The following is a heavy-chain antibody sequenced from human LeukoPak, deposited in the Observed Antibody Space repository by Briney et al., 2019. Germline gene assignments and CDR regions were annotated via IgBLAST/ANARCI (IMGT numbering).Heavy chain of an antibody. D-gene: IGHD1-26*01. V-gene: IGHV3-66*02. Sequence: GGSLRLSCAASGFTVSSNYMSWVRQAPGKGLEWVSVIYSGCSTYYADSVKGRFTISRDNSKNTLYLQMNSLRAEDTAVYYCARAEAGGAFDIWGQGTMVTVSS. CDR1: GFTVSSNY. CDR3: ARAEAGGAFDI. CDR2: IYSGCST. J-gene: IGHJ3*02.